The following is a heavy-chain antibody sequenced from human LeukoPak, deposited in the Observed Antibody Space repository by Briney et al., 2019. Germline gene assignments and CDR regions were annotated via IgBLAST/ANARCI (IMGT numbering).Heavy chain of an antibody. CDR2: ISAYNGNT. Sequence: ASVTVSCKASGYTFTSYGISWVRQAPGQGLEWMGWISAYNGNTNYAQKLQGRVTMTTDTSTSTAYMELRSLRSDDTAVYYCARDNDYCGGDCYSRSYWYFDLWGRGTLVTVSS. J-gene: IGHJ2*01. V-gene: IGHV1-18*01. D-gene: IGHD2-21*02. CDR3: ARDNDYCGGDCYSRSYWYFDL. CDR1: GYTFTSYG.